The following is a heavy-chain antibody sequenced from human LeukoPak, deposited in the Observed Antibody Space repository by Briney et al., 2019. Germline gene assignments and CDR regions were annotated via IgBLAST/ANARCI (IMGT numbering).Heavy chain of an antibody. CDR2: IVVGSGNT. Sequence: ASVKVSCKASGFTFTSSAVQWVRQARGQRLEWIGWIVVGSGNTNYAQKFQERVTVTRDMSTSTAYMELSSLRSEDTAVYYCAADGQDYSSGYYLDYWGQGTLVTVSS. CDR1: GFTFTSSA. J-gene: IGHJ4*02. D-gene: IGHD3-22*01. CDR3: AADGQDYSSGYYLDY. V-gene: IGHV1-58*01.